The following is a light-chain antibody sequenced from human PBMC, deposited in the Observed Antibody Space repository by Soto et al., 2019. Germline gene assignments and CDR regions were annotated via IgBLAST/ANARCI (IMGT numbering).Light chain of an antibody. J-gene: IGKJ2*01. Sequence: NQCPSSVSVTKGERATLSCRASQCLXSKFAWYELKPGQAPRVLSXGQSSRATAIPERFSGSGSGEDFTLTISRLEPEDVAGYFCQPYATCTLWPFG. V-gene: IGKV3-20*01. CDR2: GQS. CDR3: QPYATCTLWP. CDR1: QCLXSK.